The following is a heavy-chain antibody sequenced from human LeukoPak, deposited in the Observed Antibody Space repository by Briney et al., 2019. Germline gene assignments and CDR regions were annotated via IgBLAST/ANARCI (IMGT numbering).Heavy chain of an antibody. CDR2: FDPEDGET. J-gene: IGHJ5*02. Sequence: ASVKVSCKAFGYTFTSNYMHWVRQAPGKGLEWMGGFDPEDGETIYAQKFQGRVTMTEDTSTDTAYMELSSLRSEDTAVYYCAGMWGPTEGLRWFDPWGQGTLVTVSS. CDR3: AGMWGPTEGLRWFDP. D-gene: IGHD4-17*01. V-gene: IGHV1-24*01. CDR1: GYTFTSNY.